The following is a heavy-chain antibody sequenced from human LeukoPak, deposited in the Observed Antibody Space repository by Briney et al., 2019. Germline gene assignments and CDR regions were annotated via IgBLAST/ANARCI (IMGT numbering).Heavy chain of an antibody. CDR2: IKSRAHGETT. CDR1: GLNFSSAC. Sequence: GGSLRLSCAVSGLNFSSACMNWVRQAPGKGLEWVGRIKSRAHGETTDYAAPGKGRFAISRDDSADTMYLHMSSLTAQDTAGYYVFTWDSGDWGEGILVTVSS. D-gene: IGHD3-10*01. CDR3: FTWDSGD. V-gene: IGHV3-15*01. J-gene: IGHJ4*02.